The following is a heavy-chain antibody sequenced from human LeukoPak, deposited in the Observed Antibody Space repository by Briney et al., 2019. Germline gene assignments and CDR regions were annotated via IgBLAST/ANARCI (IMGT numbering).Heavy chain of an antibody. J-gene: IGHJ4*02. Sequence: GGSLRLSCAASGFSFSTYGMHWVRQAPGEGLEWVAFTPYDGNSKYYTDSVKGRFIVSKDNLQNTLYLQMNNLGIEDTAVYFCARAEGVDLYFDYWGQGTPVTVSS. CDR2: TPYDGNSK. CDR3: ARAEGVDLYFDY. CDR1: GFSFSTYG. V-gene: IGHV3-30*02. D-gene: IGHD3-16*01.